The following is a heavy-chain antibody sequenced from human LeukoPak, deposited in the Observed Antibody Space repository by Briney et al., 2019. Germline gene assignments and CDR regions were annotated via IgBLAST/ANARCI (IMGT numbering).Heavy chain of an antibody. CDR3: ARDKVNWYFDL. CDR2: IYYSGST. CDR1: GASISSYY. V-gene: IGHV4-59*01. Sequence: KPSEPLSLTCPVPGASISSYYWSWIRQPPGKGLEWIGYIYYSGSTNYNPSLKSRVTISVDTSKNQFSLKLSSVTAADTAVYYCARDKVNWYFDLWGRGTLVTVSS. J-gene: IGHJ2*01.